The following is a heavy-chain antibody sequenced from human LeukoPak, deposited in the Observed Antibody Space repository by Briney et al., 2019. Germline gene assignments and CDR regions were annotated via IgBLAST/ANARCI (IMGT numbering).Heavy chain of an antibody. Sequence: PSETLPLTCTVSGGSISSYYWSWIRQPPGKGLEWIGYIYYSGSTNYNPSLKSRVTISVDTSKNQFSLKLSSVTAADTAVYYCARDGSGITGTTPFDPWGQGTLVTVSS. J-gene: IGHJ5*02. CDR1: GGSISSYY. CDR3: ARDGSGITGTTPFDP. CDR2: IYYSGST. D-gene: IGHD1-7*01. V-gene: IGHV4-59*01.